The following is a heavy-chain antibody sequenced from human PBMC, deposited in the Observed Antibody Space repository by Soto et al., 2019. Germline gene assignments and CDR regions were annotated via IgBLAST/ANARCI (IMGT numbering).Heavy chain of an antibody. J-gene: IGHJ4*02. Sequence: EVQLVESGGGLVQPGGSQRLSCTASGFTFSRYWMSWVRQAPGKGLEWVANIKQDGTEKYYVDSVKGRFTISRDNAKNSLYLQMNSLRAEDTAVYYCAREEYGDHFGYWGQGTLVPVSS. CDR3: AREEYGDHFGY. CDR2: IKQDGTEK. D-gene: IGHD4-17*01. V-gene: IGHV3-7*01. CDR1: GFTFSRYW.